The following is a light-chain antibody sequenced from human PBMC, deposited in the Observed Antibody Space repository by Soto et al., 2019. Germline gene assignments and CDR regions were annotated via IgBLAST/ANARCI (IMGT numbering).Light chain of an antibody. CDR3: QQYESYSPLT. J-gene: IGKJ4*01. V-gene: IGKV1-5*03. CDR2: RAS. CDR1: QSIERW. Sequence: DIQMTQSPSTLSASVGDRVTITCRASQSIERWLAWYQQKPGKAPKLLIYRASGLESGVPSRFSGSGSGTDFTLTIRSLQPDDFATYFCQQYESYSPLTFGGGTKVEIK.